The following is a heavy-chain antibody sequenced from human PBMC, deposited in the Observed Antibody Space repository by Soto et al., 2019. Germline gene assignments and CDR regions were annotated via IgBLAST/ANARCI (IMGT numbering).Heavy chain of an antibody. CDR3: ASHPPYCSSTSCYPYYFDY. CDR1: GGSISSYY. V-gene: IGHV4-59*08. Sequence: SETLSLTCTVSGGSISSYYWSWIRQPPGKGLEWIGYIYYSGSTNYNPSIKSRVTISVDTSKNQFSLKLSSVTAADMAVYYCASHPPYCSSTSCYPYYFDYWGQGTLVTVSS. J-gene: IGHJ4*02. D-gene: IGHD2-2*01. CDR2: IYYSGST.